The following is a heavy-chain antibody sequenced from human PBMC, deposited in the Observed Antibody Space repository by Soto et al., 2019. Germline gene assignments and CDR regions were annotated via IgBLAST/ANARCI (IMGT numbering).Heavy chain of an antibody. CDR2: IYYSGST. CDR3: RFGVRVRDAMDV. Sequence: QVQLQESGPGLVKPSQTLSLTCTVSGGSISSGDYYWSWIRQPPGKGLEWIGYIYYSGSTYYNPSLNSRVTLSVHTPNTQFSLKLSPVTAADPAVYYCRFGVRVRDAMDVWGQGTTVTVSS. J-gene: IGHJ6*02. CDR1: GGSISSGDYY. V-gene: IGHV4-30-4*01. D-gene: IGHD2-8*01.